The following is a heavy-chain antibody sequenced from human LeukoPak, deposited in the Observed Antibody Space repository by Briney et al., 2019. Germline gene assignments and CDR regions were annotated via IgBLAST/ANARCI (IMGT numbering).Heavy chain of an antibody. V-gene: IGHV3-48*01. Sequence: GGSLRLSCAASGFAFSSYSMNWVRQAPGKGLEWVSYISSSSSTIYYADSVKGRFTISRDNAKNSLYLQMNSLRAEDTAVYYCARTWSWIAFDHWGQGTLVTVSS. CDR3: ARTWSWIAFDH. J-gene: IGHJ4*02. CDR1: GFAFSSYS. CDR2: ISSSSSTI. D-gene: IGHD5-12*01.